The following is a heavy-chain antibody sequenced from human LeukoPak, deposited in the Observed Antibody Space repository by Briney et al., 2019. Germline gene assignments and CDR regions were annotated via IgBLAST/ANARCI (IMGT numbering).Heavy chain of an antibody. Sequence: GESLKISCKASGYSFTNYWIDWVRQMPGKGLEWMVTIYPGNSETRQRPSFQGQVTISADKSISTAYLQWSSLKASDTAMYYCARHVFTAGRGGGYYHYMDVWGKGTTVTVSS. J-gene: IGHJ6*03. V-gene: IGHV5-51*01. CDR3: ARHVFTAGRGGGYYHYMDV. CDR2: IYPGNSET. CDR1: GYSFTNYW. D-gene: IGHD1-1*01.